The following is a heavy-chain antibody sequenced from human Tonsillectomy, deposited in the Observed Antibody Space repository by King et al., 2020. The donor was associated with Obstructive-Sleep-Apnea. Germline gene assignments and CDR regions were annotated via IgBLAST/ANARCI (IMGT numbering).Heavy chain of an antibody. D-gene: IGHD1-26*01. J-gene: IGHJ5*02. Sequence: QLQESGPGLVKPSETLSLTCTVSGSSVSSGSYYWSWIRQPPGKGLEWIGYIYYSGSTNYNPSLKSRVTISVDTSKNQFSLKLSSVTAADTAVYYCARDIVDWFDPWGQGTPGHRLL. CDR2: IYYSGST. CDR1: GSSVSSGSYY. V-gene: IGHV4-61*01. CDR3: ARDIVDWFDP.